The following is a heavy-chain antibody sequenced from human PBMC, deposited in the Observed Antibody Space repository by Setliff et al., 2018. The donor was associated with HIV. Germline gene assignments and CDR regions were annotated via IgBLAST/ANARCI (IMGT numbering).Heavy chain of an antibody. CDR3: ARDRLHYYDSSVYYYGAPFDI. CDR2: INPSGVTT. J-gene: IGHJ3*02. V-gene: IGHV1-46*01. Sequence: GASVKVFCKASRYTFTSYYMHWGRQGPGQGLEWMGMINPSGVTTNYAQKFQGRITMTRDTSTSTVYMELRSLRSEDTAVYYCARDRLHYYDSSVYYYGAPFDIWGQGTMVTVSS. D-gene: IGHD3-22*01. CDR1: RYTFTSYY.